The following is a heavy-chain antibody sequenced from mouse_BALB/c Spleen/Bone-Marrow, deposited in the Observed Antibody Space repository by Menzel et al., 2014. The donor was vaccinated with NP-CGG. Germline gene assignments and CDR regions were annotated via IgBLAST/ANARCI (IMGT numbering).Heavy chain of an antibody. CDR3: ARGEGYLDY. CDR2: ISSGGRYT. CDR1: GFTFSSST. Sequence: EVKLMESGGGLVKPGGSLKLSCTASGFTFSSSTMSCVRQTPEKRLEWVASISSGGRYTFYPDSVKGRFTISRDKAKNSLYLQMSSLKSEDTAMYYCARGEGYLDYWGQGTTLTVSS. V-gene: IGHV5-6-4*01. J-gene: IGHJ2*01.